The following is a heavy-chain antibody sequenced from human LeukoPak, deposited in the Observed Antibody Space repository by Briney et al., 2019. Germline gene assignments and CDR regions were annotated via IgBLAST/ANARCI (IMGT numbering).Heavy chain of an antibody. J-gene: IGHJ4*02. CDR1: GFTFSSYG. Sequence: GGSLRLSCAASGFTFSSYGMHWVRQAPGKGLEWVAVIWYDGSNKYYADSVKGRFTISRDNSKNTLYLQMNSPRAEDTAVYYCAKDQGLWFGELLPNWGQGTLVTVSS. D-gene: IGHD3-10*01. CDR2: IWYDGSNK. V-gene: IGHV3-33*06. CDR3: AKDQGLWFGELLPN.